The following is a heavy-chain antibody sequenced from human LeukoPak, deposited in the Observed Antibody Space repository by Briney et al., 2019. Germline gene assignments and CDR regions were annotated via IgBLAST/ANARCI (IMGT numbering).Heavy chain of an antibody. Sequence: PGRSLRLSCAASGFTFSSYGMHWVRQAPGKGLEWVAVISFHGSNKYYADSVKGRFTISRDNSKNTLYLQMNSLRAEDTAVYYCARVQEDYYGSSGYPLRRYFDLWGRGTLVTVST. CDR2: ISFHGSNK. CDR3: ARVQEDYYGSSGYPLRRYFDL. J-gene: IGHJ2*01. CDR1: GFTFSSYG. V-gene: IGHV3-33*01. D-gene: IGHD3-22*01.